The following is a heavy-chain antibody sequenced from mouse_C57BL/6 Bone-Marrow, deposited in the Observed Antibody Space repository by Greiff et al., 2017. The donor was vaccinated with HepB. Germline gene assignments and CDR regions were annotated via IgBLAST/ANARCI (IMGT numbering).Heavy chain of an antibody. CDR3: ARRGLRRRGAMDY. J-gene: IGHJ4*01. CDR1: GFTFSDYG. Sequence: EVKLQESGGGLVQPGGSLKLSCAASGFTFSDYGMAWVRQAPRKGPEWVAFISNLAYSIYYADTVTGRFTISRENAKNTLYLEMSSLRSEDTAMYYCARRGLRRRGAMDYWGQGTSVTVSS. D-gene: IGHD2-2*01. V-gene: IGHV5-15*01. CDR2: ISNLAYSI.